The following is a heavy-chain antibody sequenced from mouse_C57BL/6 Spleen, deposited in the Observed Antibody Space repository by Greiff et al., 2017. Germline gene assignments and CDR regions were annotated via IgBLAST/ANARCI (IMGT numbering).Heavy chain of an antibody. CDR3: ARDYGSSFHWYFDV. CDR1: GYTFTSYW. V-gene: IGHV1-55*01. J-gene: IGHJ1*03. CDR2: IYPGSGST. Sequence: QVHVKQPGAELVKPGASVKMSCKASGYTFTSYWITWVKQRPGQGLEWIGDIYPGSGSTNYNEKFKSKATLTVDTSSSTAYMQLSSLTSEDSAVYYCARDYGSSFHWYFDVWGTGTTVTVSS. D-gene: IGHD1-1*01.